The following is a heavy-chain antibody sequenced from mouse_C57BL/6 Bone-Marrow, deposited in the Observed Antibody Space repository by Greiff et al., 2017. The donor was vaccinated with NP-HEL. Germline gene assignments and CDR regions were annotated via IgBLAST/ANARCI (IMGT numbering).Heavy chain of an antibody. CDR3: ARYYGSTYYYAMDY. CDR2: IWTGGGT. CDR1: GFSLTSYA. J-gene: IGHJ4*01. Sequence: VMLVESGPGLVAPSQSLSITCTVSGFSLTSYAISWVRQPPGKGLEWLGVIWTGGGTNYNSALKSRLSISKDNSKSQVFLKMNSLQTDDTARYYCARYYGSTYYYAMDYWGQGTSVTVSS. D-gene: IGHD1-1*01. V-gene: IGHV2-9-1*01.